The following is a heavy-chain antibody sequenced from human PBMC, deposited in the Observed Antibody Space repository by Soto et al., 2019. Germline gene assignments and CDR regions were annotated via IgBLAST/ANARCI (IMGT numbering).Heavy chain of an antibody. J-gene: IGHJ6*02. V-gene: IGHV1-18*04. Sequence: GASVKVSCKASGYTFTSYGSSGVRQAPGQGLEWMGWISAYNGNTNYAQKLQGRVTMTTDTSTSTAYMELRSLGSDDTAVYYCARDHRPVYGMDVWGQGSTVTVSS. CDR3: ARDHRPVYGMDV. CDR2: ISAYNGNT. CDR1: GYTFTSYG.